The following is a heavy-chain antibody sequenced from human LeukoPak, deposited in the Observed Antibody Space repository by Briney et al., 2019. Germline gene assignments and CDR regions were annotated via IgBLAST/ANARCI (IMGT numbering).Heavy chain of an antibody. Sequence: ASVKVSCKASGYTFTGYYTHWVRQAPGQGLEWMGWINPNSGGTNYAQKFQGRVTMTRDTSISTAYMELSRLRSDDTAVYYCARDPTYYDFWSGYTFDYWGQGTLVTVSS. D-gene: IGHD3-3*01. J-gene: IGHJ4*02. CDR2: INPNSGGT. CDR1: GYTFTGYY. CDR3: ARDPTYYDFWSGYTFDY. V-gene: IGHV1-2*02.